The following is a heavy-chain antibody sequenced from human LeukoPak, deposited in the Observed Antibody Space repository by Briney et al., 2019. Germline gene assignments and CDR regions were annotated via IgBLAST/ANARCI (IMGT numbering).Heavy chain of an antibody. D-gene: IGHD3-3*01. J-gene: IGHJ6*03. CDR2: ISAYNGNT. CDR3: AQTTIFGVVTPYYMDV. CDR1: GYTFTSYG. V-gene: IGHV1-18*01. Sequence: ASVKVSCKASGYTFTSYGISWVRQAPGQGLEWMGWISAYNGNTNYAQKLQGRVTMTTDTSTSTAYMELRSLRSDDTAVYYCAQTTIFGVVTPYYMDVWGKGTTVTVSS.